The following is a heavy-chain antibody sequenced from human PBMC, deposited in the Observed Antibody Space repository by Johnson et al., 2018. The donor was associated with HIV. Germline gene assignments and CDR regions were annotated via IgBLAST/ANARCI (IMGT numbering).Heavy chain of an antibody. V-gene: IGHV3-15*01. J-gene: IGHJ3*02. CDR3: STDRYSGYVGI. CDR1: GFTFSDAW. CDR2: VKSKTDGRTT. D-gene: IGHD5-12*01. Sequence: EQLVESGGGLVKPGGSLRLSCAASGFTFSDAWMNWVRQAPGKGLEWVGRVKSKTDGRTTDYVAPVKGRFTISRDDSKNTIYLQMNSLKTEDTAVYYCSTDRYSGYVGIWGQGTMVTVSS.